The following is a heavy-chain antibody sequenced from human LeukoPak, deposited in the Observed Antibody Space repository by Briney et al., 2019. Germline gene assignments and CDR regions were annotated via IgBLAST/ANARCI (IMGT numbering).Heavy chain of an antibody. J-gene: IGHJ5*02. D-gene: IGHD1-26*01. Sequence: GGSLRLSCAASGFTFSSYGMHWVRQAPGKGLEWVAFMRYDGSNRNYADSVKGRFTISRDNSKNTLYLQMNSLRADDTAVYYCARESPSSGSYSSWGQGTLVTVSS. CDR1: GFTFSSYG. CDR3: ARESPSSGSYSS. V-gene: IGHV3-30*02. CDR2: MRYDGSNR.